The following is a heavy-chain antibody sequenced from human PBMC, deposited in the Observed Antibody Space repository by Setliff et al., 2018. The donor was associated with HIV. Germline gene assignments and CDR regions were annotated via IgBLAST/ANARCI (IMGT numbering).Heavy chain of an antibody. D-gene: IGHD4-17*01. Sequence: GESLRLSCAASGFTFSSYWMHWVRQAPGKGLVWVSRINSDGSSTSYADSVKGRFTISRDNAKNTLYLQMNSLRAEDTAVYYCARVYGGNLGWFDPWGQGTLVTVSS. CDR3: ARVYGGNLGWFDP. V-gene: IGHV3-74*01. CDR1: GFTFSSYW. CDR2: INSDGSST. J-gene: IGHJ5*02.